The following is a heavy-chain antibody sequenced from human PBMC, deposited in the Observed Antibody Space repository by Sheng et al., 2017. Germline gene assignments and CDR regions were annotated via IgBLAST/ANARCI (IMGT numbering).Heavy chain of an antibody. CDR1: GGSISSGSYY. D-gene: IGHD3-9*01. Sequence: QVQLQESGPGLVKPSQTLSLTCTVSGGSISSGSYYWSWIRQPAGKGLEWIGRIYTSGSTNYNPSLKSRVTISVDTSKNQFSLKLSSVTAADTAVYYCARAGFDILTGYYHDYWGQGTLVTVSS. CDR2: IYTSGST. V-gene: IGHV4-61*02. J-gene: IGHJ4*02. CDR3: ARAGFDILTGYYHDY.